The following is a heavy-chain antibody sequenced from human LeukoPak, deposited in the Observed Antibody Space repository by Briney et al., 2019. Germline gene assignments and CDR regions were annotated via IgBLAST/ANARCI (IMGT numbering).Heavy chain of an antibody. CDR1: GFIFSSYG. V-gene: IGHV3-30*02. Sequence: GGSLRLSCVAPGFIFSSYGMHWVRQAPGKGLEWVAYIQYDGSNKQYADSVKGRFTISRDSSKNTLYLQMNSLRAEDTAVYYCAKDLWLALLWWGQGTLVTVSS. D-gene: IGHD6-19*01. CDR2: IQYDGSNK. J-gene: IGHJ4*02. CDR3: AKDLWLALLW.